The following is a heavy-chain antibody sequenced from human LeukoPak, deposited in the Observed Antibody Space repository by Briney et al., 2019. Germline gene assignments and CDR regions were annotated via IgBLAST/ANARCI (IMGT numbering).Heavy chain of an antibody. CDR2: ISYDGSNK. V-gene: IGHV3-30*18. Sequence: GGSLRLSCAASGFTFSSYGMHWVRQAPGKGLEWVAVISYDGSNKYYADSVKGRFTISRDNSKNTLYLQMNSLRAEDTAVYYCAKDSPIAAAGTGYWGQGTLVTVSS. CDR1: GFTFSSYG. J-gene: IGHJ4*02. D-gene: IGHD6-13*01. CDR3: AKDSPIAAAGTGY.